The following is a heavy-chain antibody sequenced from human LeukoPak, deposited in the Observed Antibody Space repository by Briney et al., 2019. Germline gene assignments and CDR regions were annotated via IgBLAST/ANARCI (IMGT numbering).Heavy chain of an antibody. J-gene: IGHJ4*02. V-gene: IGHV4-30-2*01. Sequence: SETLSLTCTVSGGSVSSGGYPWSWIRQPPGKGLEWIGYIYHSGSTYYNPSLKSRVTISVDRSKNQFSLKLSSVTAADTAVYYCARADSSGYRYWGQGTLVTVSS. D-gene: IGHD3-22*01. CDR1: GGSVSSGGYP. CDR3: ARADSSGYRY. CDR2: IYHSGST.